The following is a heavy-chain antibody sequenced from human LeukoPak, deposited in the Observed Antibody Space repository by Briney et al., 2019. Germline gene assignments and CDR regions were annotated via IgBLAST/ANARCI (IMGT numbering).Heavy chain of an antibody. CDR1: GYTFTGYY. V-gene: IGHV1-2*02. D-gene: IGHD2/OR15-2a*01. J-gene: IGHJ3*02. CDR3: ARSRGIWSPDAFDI. Sequence: GASVKVSCKASGYTFTGYYMHWVRQAPGQGLEWMGWINPNSGGTNYAQKFQGRVTMTRDTSISTAYMELSRLRSDDTAVYYCARSRGIWSPDAFDIWGQGTMVTVSS. CDR2: INPNSGGT.